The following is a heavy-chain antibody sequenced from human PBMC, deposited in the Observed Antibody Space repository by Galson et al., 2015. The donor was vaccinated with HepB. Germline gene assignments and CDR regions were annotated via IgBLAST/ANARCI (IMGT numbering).Heavy chain of an antibody. CDR3: ARDREMAPMGYFDY. J-gene: IGHJ4*02. V-gene: IGHV3-30-3*01. CDR1: GFTFSSYA. Sequence: SLRLSCAASGFTFSSYAMHWVRQAPGKGLEWVAVISYDGSNKYYADSVKGRFTISRDNSKNTLYLQMNILRAEDTAVYYCARDREMAPMGYFDYWGQGTLVTVSS. CDR2: ISYDGSNK. D-gene: IGHD5-24*01.